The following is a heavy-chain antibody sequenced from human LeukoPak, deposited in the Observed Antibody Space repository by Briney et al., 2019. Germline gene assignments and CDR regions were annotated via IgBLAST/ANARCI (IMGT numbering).Heavy chain of an antibody. D-gene: IGHD3-10*01. Sequence: SETLSLTCAVSGGSISSGGYSWSWIRQPPGKGLEWIGYIYHSGSTYYNLSLKSRVTISVDRSKNQFSLKLSSVTAADTAVYYCARGVAWFGEFPFDYWGQGTLVTVSS. V-gene: IGHV4-30-2*01. J-gene: IGHJ4*02. CDR2: IYHSGST. CDR1: GGSISSGGYS. CDR3: ARGVAWFGEFPFDY.